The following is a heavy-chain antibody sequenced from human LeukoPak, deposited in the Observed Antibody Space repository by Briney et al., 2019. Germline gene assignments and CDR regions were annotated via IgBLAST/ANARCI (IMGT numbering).Heavy chain of an antibody. J-gene: IGHJ6*03. CDR2: ISSSSSTI. CDR3: ARGSRGSVNYYYYFMDV. CDR1: GFTFSSYD. Sequence: GGSLRLSCAASGFTFSSYDMNWVRQAPGKGLEWVSYISSSSSTIYYADSVKGRFTISSDNAKNSLYLQMNSLRAEDTAVYYCARGSRGSVNYYYYFMDVWGKGTTVTVSS. V-gene: IGHV3-48*04. D-gene: IGHD3-10*01.